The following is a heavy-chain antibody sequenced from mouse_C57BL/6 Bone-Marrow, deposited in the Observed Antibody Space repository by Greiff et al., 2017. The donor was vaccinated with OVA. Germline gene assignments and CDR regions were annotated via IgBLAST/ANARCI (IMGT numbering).Heavy chain of an antibody. D-gene: IGHD2-3*01. CDR3: ARGWLLYFDY. CDR1: GYTFTSYW. J-gene: IGHJ2*01. Sequence: QVQLQQPGAELVMPGASVKLSCKASGYTFTSYWMHWVKQRPGQGLEWIVEIDPSDSYTNYNQKFKGKSTLTVDKSSSTAYMQLSSLTSEDSAVYYCARGWLLYFDYWGQGTTLTVSS. V-gene: IGHV1-69*01. CDR2: IDPSDSYT.